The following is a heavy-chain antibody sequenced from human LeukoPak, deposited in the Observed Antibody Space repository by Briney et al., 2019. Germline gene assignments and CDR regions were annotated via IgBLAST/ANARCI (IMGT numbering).Heavy chain of an antibody. V-gene: IGHV1-2*02. CDR1: GHTFTGYY. Sequence: ASGKVSCKASGHTFTGYYMHWVRQAPGQGLEWMGWIIPNSGATNYAQNFQGRVTMTRDTSISTAYMELNRLTSDDTAVYYCARQLGATSRDYWGQGTLVTVSS. D-gene: IGHD1-26*01. J-gene: IGHJ4*02. CDR3: ARQLGATSRDY. CDR2: IIPNSGAT.